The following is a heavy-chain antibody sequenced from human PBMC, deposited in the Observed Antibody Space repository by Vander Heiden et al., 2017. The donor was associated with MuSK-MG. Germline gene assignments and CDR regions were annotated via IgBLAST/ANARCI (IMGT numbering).Heavy chain of an antibody. CDR2: IYYSGST. Sequence: QVQLQESGPGLVKPSETLSLTCTVPGGSISSYYWSWIRQPPGKGLEWIGYIYYSGSTNYNPSLKSRVTISVDTSKNQFSLKLSSVTAADTAVYYCARHWERYYYMDVWGKGTTVTVSS. CDR1: GGSISSYY. CDR3: ARHWERYYYMDV. V-gene: IGHV4-59*08. J-gene: IGHJ6*03. D-gene: IGHD1-20*01.